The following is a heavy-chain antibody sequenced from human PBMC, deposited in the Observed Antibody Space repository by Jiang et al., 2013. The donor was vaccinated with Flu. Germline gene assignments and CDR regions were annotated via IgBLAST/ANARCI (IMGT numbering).Heavy chain of an antibody. CDR3: ARSPSYYGSGSYYIEDYYYYGMDV. D-gene: IGHD3-10*01. J-gene: IGHJ6*02. CDR2: SLLYGST. V-gene: IGHV4-39*01. Sequence: EWIGSSLLYGSTYYNPSLKSRVTISVDTSKNQFSLKLSSVTAADTAVYYCARSPSYYGSGSYYIEDYYYYGMDVWGQGTTVTVSS.